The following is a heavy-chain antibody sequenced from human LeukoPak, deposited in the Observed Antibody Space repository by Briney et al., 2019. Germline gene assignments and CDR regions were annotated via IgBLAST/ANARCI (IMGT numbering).Heavy chain of an antibody. V-gene: IGHV3-11*01. J-gene: IGHJ4*02. CDR2: IGRSGGDK. CDR1: GFTFSDYY. CDR3: ATDIRAVGDSRYFDY. Sequence: PGGSLRLSCAASGFTFSDYYMSWIRQSPGKGLEWLSHIGRSGGDKNYADSVKGRFTISRDNAENSLYLQMNSLRIEDTAIYYCATDIRAVGDSRYFDYWGQGALVTVSS. D-gene: IGHD1-26*01.